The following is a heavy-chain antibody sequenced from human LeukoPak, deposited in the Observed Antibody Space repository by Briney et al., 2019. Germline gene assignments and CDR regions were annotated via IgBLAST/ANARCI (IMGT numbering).Heavy chain of an antibody. D-gene: IGHD3-22*01. CDR2: VTSSSSYI. CDR1: GFTFSIYT. Sequence: GGSLRLSCAASGFTFSIYTLNWVRQAPGKGLEWGSSVTSSSSYIYYGDSVNGRFTIYRDNAKDSLFLQMNSLRAEDKAVYYCARGPYASSGLNHYEDAFDIWGQGTMVTVSS. V-gene: IGHV3-21*01. CDR3: ARGPYASSGLNHYEDAFDI. J-gene: IGHJ3*02.